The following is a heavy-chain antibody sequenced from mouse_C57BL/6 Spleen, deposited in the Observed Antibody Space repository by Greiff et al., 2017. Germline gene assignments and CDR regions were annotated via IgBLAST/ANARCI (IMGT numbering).Heavy chain of an antibody. Sequence: VQLKQSGPELVKPGASVKISCKASGYSFTDYNMNWVKQSNGKSLEWIGVINPNYGTTSYNQKFKGKATLTVDQSSSTAYMQLNSLTSEDSAVXYCARHYRNDVGYAMDYWGQGTSVTVSS. D-gene: IGHD2-14*01. CDR3: ARHYRNDVGYAMDY. J-gene: IGHJ4*01. V-gene: IGHV1-39*01. CDR1: GYSFTDYN. CDR2: INPNYGTT.